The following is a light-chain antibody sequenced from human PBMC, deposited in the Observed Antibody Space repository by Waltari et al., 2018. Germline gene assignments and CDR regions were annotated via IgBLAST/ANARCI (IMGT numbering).Light chain of an antibody. J-gene: IGKJ1*01. CDR3: QQYNSFWT. Sequence: DIQITQSPSTLSASVGDRVTITCRASQSINNWLAWFQQKPGKAPKLLIYDASSLESGVPSRFSGSGSGTEFTLTISSLQPDDFATYYCQQYNSFWTFGQGTKVEIK. CDR2: DAS. V-gene: IGKV1-5*01. CDR1: QSINNW.